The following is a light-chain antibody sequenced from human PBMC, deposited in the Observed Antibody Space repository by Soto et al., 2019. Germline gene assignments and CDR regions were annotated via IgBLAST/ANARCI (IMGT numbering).Light chain of an antibody. J-gene: IGKJ1*01. CDR2: GAS. V-gene: IGKV3-20*01. CDR3: QQYGDLPPT. Sequence: EIVMTQSPATLSVSPGGRATLSCRASQSISDTLAWYQQKPGQAPRLLIYGASNRATGIPDRFSGSGSGTDFTLTISRLEPEDFVVYHCQQYGDLPPTFGQGTKVDI. CDR1: QSISDT.